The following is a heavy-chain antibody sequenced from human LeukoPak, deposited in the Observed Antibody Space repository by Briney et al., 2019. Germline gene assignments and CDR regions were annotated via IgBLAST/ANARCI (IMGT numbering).Heavy chain of an antibody. V-gene: IGHV3-9*03. CDR3: AKDWSGAPGDAFDI. CDR1: GFTFDDYA. D-gene: IGHD3-3*01. J-gene: IGHJ3*02. Sequence: GGSLRLSCAASGFTFDDYAMHWVRQAPGKGLEWVAGISWNSGSIGYADSVKGRFTISRDNAKNSLYLQMNSLRAEDMALYYCAKDWSGAPGDAFDIWGQGTMVTVSS. CDR2: ISWNSGSI.